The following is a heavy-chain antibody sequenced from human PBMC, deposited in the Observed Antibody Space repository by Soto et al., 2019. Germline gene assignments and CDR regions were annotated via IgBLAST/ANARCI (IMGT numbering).Heavy chain of an antibody. D-gene: IGHD3-10*01. CDR3: ARSGRVTMVRGAEDAFDI. Sequence: QVQLVQSGAEVKKPGASVKVSCKASGYTFTSYGISWVRQAPGQGLEWMGWISAYNGNTNYAQKLQGRVNMTTDTSTSTAYMELRSLRSDDTAVYYCARSGRVTMVRGAEDAFDIWGQGTMVTVSS. J-gene: IGHJ3*02. CDR1: GYTFTSYG. CDR2: ISAYNGNT. V-gene: IGHV1-18*01.